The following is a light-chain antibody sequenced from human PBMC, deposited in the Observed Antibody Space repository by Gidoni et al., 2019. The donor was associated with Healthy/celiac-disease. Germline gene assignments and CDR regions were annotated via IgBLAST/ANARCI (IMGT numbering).Light chain of an antibody. CDR3: QQYDNLPYT. V-gene: IGKV1-33*01. CDR2: DAS. CDR1: QDSSNY. Sequence: DIQMTQSPSSLSASVGDRVPITCQASQDSSNYLNWYQQKPGKAPKLLIYDASNLETGVPSRFSGSGAGTDFTITSSSLQPDDIATYYSQQYDNLPYTFGQGTKLEIK. J-gene: IGKJ2*01.